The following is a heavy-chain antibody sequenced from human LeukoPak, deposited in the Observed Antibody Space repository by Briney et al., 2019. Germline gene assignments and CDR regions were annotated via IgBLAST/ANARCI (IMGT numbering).Heavy chain of an antibody. CDR3: ARRYYYDSRGFDY. D-gene: IGHD3-22*01. J-gene: IGHJ4*02. Sequence: GGSLRLSCAASGFTFSSYWMSWVRQAPGKGLEWAANIKQDGSEKYYVDSVKGRFTISRDNAKNSLYLQMNSLRAEDTAVYYCARRYYYDSRGFDYWGQGTLVTVSS. V-gene: IGHV3-7*01. CDR1: GFTFSSYW. CDR2: IKQDGSEK.